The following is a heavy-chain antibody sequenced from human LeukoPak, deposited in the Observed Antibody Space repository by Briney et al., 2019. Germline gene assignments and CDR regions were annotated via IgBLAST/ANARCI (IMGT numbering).Heavy chain of an antibody. Sequence: PGGSLRLSCAASGFTVSGNYLNWVRQAPGKGLEWVSIIYSDGSTYYADSVRGRFTISRDNTKSALYLQMDSLRADDTAVYFCARDSTWRLDYWGQGTLITVSS. V-gene: IGHV3-53*01. J-gene: IGHJ4*02. CDR3: ARDSTWRLDY. D-gene: IGHD5-12*01. CDR2: IYSDGST. CDR1: GFTVSGNY.